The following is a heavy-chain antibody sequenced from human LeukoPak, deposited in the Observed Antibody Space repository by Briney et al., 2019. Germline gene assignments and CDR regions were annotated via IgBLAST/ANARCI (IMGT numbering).Heavy chain of an antibody. Sequence: SETLSLTCTVSGGSISSSYWSWLRQSAGKGLEWIGRVYTRGSPNYNPSLQSRITLSIDKSRNQFSLKLTSVTAADTAVYYCARGTLISFGDQADAFDHWGQGTLVTVSS. V-gene: IGHV4-4*07. D-gene: IGHD3-10*01. CDR3: ARGTLISFGDQADAFDH. CDR1: GGSISSSY. J-gene: IGHJ4*02. CDR2: VYTRGSP.